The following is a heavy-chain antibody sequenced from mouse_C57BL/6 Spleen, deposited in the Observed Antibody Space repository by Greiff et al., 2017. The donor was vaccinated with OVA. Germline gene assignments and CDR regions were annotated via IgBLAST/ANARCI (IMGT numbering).Heavy chain of an antibody. CDR3: ARGGVPSGAMDY. D-gene: IGHD3-1*01. CDR2: IYPGSGST. Sequence: QVQLQQSGAELVKPGASVKMSCKASGYTFTSYWITWVKQRPGQGLEWIGDIYPGSGSTNYNEKFKSKATLTVDTSSSTAYMQLSSLTSEDSAVYYCARGGVPSGAMDYWGQGTSVTVSS. CDR1: GYTFTSYW. J-gene: IGHJ4*01. V-gene: IGHV1-55*01.